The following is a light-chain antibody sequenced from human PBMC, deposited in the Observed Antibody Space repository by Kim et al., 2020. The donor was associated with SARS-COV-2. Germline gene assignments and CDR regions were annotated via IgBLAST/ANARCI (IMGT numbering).Light chain of an antibody. CDR3: QVWDSNTVI. CDR2: RNN. V-gene: IGLV3-9*01. J-gene: IGLJ2*01. CDR1: NSGGKH. Sequence: VALGQTDKISCGGNNSGGKHVHWYQQRPGQAPVTVIYRNNNLPSGIPERFSGSNSGNAATLSISRVQVGDEAVYFCQVWDSNTVIFGGGTQLTVL.